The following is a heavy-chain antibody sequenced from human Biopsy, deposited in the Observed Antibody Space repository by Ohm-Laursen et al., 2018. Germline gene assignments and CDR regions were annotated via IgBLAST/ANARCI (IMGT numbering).Heavy chain of an antibody. CDR2: IIPSGGYT. CDR3: ARTESLDF. D-gene: IGHD3-10*01. J-gene: IGHJ4*02. Sequence: ASVKASRKVPGYTFSNYYIHWVRQAPGQGPEWMGMIIPSGGYTRYAQKFQGRFTMTRDTPTSTVYMELSSLRPEDTAVYYCARTESLDFWGQGALVTVSS. V-gene: IGHV1-46*01. CDR1: GYTFSNYY.